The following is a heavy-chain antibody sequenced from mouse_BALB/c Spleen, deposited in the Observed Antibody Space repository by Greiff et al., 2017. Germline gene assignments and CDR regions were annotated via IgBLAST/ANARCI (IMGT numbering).Heavy chain of an antibody. Sequence: QVQLKESGPGLVAPSQSLSITCTVSGFSLTGYGVNWVRQPPGKGLEWLGMIWGDGSTDYNSALKSRLSISKDNSKSQVFLKMNSLQTDDTARYCCASNYYQVGVFAYWGQGTLVTVSA. CDR3: ASNYYQVGVFAY. CDR2: IWGDGST. V-gene: IGHV2-6-7*01. J-gene: IGHJ3*01. CDR1: GFSLTGYG. D-gene: IGHD2-1*01.